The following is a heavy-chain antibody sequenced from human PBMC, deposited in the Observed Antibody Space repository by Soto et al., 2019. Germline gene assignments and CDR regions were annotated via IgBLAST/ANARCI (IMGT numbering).Heavy chain of an antibody. CDR1: GGSISRGGYY. J-gene: IGHJ4*02. CDR3: AWCPEATLTALDF. V-gene: IGHV4-31*03. Sequence: SETLSLTCTVSGGSISRGGYYWSWIRQRPGKGLEWIGYIYYSGSTYYNPSLESRVTISVDTSKNQFSLKLSSVTAADTAVYYCAWCPEATLTALDFRALGTLVTVSS. CDR2: IYYSGST. D-gene: IGHD5-12*01.